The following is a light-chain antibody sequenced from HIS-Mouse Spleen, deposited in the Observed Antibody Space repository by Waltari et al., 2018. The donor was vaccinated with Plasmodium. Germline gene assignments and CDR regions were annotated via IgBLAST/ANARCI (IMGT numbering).Light chain of an antibody. CDR1: ALPKQY. V-gene: IGLV3-25*03. J-gene: IGLJ2*01. CDR2: KDS. CDR3: QSADSSGTYQV. Sequence: SYELTQPPSVSVSTGQTARITGSGDALPKQYAYWYQQKPGQAPVLVIYKDSERPSGIPERFSGSSSGTTVTLTISGVQAEDEADYYCQSADSSGTYQVFGGGTKLTVL.